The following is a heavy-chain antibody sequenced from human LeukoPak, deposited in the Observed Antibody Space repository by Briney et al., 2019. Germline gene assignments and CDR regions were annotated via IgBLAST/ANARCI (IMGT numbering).Heavy chain of an antibody. CDR3: ARALASSSTHSSSYYYGMDV. V-gene: IGHV3-7*05. Sequence: PGGSLRLSCAASGFTFSSYWMSWVRQAPGKGLEWVANIKQDGSEKYYVDSVKGRFTISRDNAKNSLYLQMNSLRAEDTAVYYCARALASSSTHSSSYYYGMDVWGQGTTVTVSS. D-gene: IGHD2-2*01. J-gene: IGHJ6*02. CDR2: IKQDGSEK. CDR1: GFTFSSYW.